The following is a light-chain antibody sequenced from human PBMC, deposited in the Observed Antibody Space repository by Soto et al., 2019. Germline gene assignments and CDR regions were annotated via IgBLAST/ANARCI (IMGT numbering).Light chain of an antibody. CDR1: QSVSTRY. V-gene: IGKV3-20*01. Sequence: ESMLTQSPGTLSLSPGERATLSCRASQSVSTRYLAWYQQKPGQAPRLLIYGASIRATGIPDRFSGSGSGTDFTLTISRLEHEDFAVYYCHQFGSSPPACTFGQGTKLEI. CDR3: HQFGSSPPACT. CDR2: GAS. J-gene: IGKJ2*02.